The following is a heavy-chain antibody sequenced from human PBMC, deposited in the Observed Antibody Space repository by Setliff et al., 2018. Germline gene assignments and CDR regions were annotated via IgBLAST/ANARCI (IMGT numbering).Heavy chain of an antibody. CDR2: ISSSGSTI. D-gene: IGHD3-10*01. CDR1: GFTFSDYY. CDR3: ARGELWFGELASYYYYGMDV. J-gene: IGHJ6*02. Sequence: PGGSLRLSCAASGFTFSDYYMSWIRQAPGKGLEWVSYISSSGSTIYYADSVKGRFTISRDNAKNSLYLQMNSLRAEDTAVYYCARGELWFGELASYYYYGMDVWGQGTTVTVSS. V-gene: IGHV3-11*04.